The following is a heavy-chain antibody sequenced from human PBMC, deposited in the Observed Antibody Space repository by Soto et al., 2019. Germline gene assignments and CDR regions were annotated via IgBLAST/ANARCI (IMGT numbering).Heavy chain of an antibody. V-gene: IGHV1-3*05. J-gene: IGHJ4*02. CDR1: GYTFTSYA. D-gene: IGHD2-15*01. CDR3: ARAPGGSSSVVDY. Sequence: QVQLVQSGAEEKKPGASVKVSCKASGYTFTSYAMHWVRQAPGQRLEWMGWINAGNGNTKYSQKFQGRVTITRDTSASTAYMELSSLRSEDTAVYCCARAPGGSSSVVDYWGQGTLVTVSS. CDR2: INAGNGNT.